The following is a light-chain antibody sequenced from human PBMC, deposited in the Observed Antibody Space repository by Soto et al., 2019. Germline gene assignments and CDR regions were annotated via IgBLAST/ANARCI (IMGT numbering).Light chain of an antibody. Sequence: EIVLTQSPATLSLSPGERATLSCRASQSINRHLAWYRQKPGQAPRLLIYDASNRATGIPARFSGSGSGTDFTLTISSLEPEDFGVYYCLQEYSYPLIFGGGTKVEIK. J-gene: IGKJ4*01. CDR3: LQEYSYPLI. V-gene: IGKV3-11*01. CDR2: DAS. CDR1: QSINRH.